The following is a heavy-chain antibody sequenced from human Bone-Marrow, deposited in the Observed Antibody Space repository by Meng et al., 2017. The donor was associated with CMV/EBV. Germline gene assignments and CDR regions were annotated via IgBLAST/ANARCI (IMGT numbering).Heavy chain of an antibody. CDR3: AREGAWVATIDYYYYYGMDV. CDR2: ISAYNGNT. V-gene: IGHV1-18*04. Sequence: ASVKVSCKASGYTFTGYYMHWVRQAPGQGLEWMGWISAYNGNTNYAQKLQGRVTMTTDTSTSTAYMELRSLRSDDTAVYYCAREGAWVATIDYYYYYGMDVWGQGTTVTVSS. D-gene: IGHD5-12*01. J-gene: IGHJ6*02. CDR1: GYTFTGYY.